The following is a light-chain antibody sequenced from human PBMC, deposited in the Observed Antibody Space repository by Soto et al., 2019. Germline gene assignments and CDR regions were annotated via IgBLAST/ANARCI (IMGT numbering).Light chain of an antibody. Sequence: EFVLTQSPGTLSLSPGERATLSCRASQSVSSNLAWYQQKPGQAPRLLIYGASTRATGIPARFSGSGSGTEFTLTISSLQSEDFAVYYCQQYNNWPQTFGGGTKVDI. CDR3: QQYNNWPQT. J-gene: IGKJ4*01. V-gene: IGKV3-15*01. CDR2: GAS. CDR1: QSVSSN.